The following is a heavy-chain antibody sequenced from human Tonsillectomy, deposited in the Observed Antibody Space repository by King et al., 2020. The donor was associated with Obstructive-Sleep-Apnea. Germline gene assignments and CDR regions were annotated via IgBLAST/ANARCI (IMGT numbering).Heavy chain of an antibody. D-gene: IGHD4-17*01. CDR1: GYTFTTYA. CDR3: ASTVTGLVNGRFDP. J-gene: IGHJ5*02. Sequence: VQLVQSGAEVKKPGASVKVSCKASGYTFTTYAMNWVRQAPGQRLEWMGWINAGNGNTKYSQKFQGRVTITRDTSASTAYMELSSLRSEDTAVYYCASTVTGLVNGRFDPWGQGTLVTVSS. V-gene: IGHV1-3*01. CDR2: INAGNGNT.